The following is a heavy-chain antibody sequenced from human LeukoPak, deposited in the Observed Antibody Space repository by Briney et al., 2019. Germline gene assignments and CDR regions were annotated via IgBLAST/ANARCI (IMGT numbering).Heavy chain of an antibody. CDR1: GFTFSRFG. J-gene: IGHJ4*02. V-gene: IGHV3-48*02. CDR3: AQKGGTDY. D-gene: IGHD2-15*01. Sequence: GGSLKLSCAASGFTFSRFGMNWVRQAPGKGLEWVSYISSTGSPIYYADSVKGRFTISRDNAKNSLYLQMNSLRDDDTAVYYCAQKGGTDYWGQGTLVTVSS. CDR2: ISSTGSPI.